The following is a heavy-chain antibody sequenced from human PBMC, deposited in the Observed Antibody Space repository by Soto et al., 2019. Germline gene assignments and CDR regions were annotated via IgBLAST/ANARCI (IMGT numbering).Heavy chain of an antibody. V-gene: IGHV3-48*02. Sequence: EVQLVESGGGLVQPGGSLRLSCAASGFTFSSYSMNWVRQAPGKGLEWVSYISSSSSTIYYADSVKGRFTISRDHAKNSLYLQMNSLRDEDTAVYYCARVSSSSWYFDYWGQGPLVTVSS. CDR3: ARVSSSSWYFDY. D-gene: IGHD6-13*01. CDR2: ISSSSSTI. J-gene: IGHJ4*02. CDR1: GFTFSSYS.